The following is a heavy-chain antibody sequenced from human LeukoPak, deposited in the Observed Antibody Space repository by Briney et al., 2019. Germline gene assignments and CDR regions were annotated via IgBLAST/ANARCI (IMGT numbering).Heavy chain of an antibody. CDR1: GFTFDDYA. CDR2: ISWNSSSI. D-gene: IGHD5-18*01. CDR3: AKDQGYSYGYTSFDY. Sequence: GRSLRLSCAASGFTFDDYAMHWVRQAPGKGLEWVSGISWNSSSIGYADSVKGRFTISRDNAKNSLYLQMNSLRAEDTALYYCAKDQGYSYGYTSFDYWGQGTLVTVSS. J-gene: IGHJ4*02. V-gene: IGHV3-9*01.